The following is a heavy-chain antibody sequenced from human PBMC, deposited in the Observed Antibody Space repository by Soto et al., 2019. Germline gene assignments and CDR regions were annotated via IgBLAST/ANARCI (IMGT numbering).Heavy chain of an antibody. CDR1: GGSISSSSYY. CDR3: ARHRVATMLLNWFDP. CDR2: IYYSGST. Sequence: QLQLQESGPGLVKPSETLSLTCTVSGGSISSSSYYWGWIRQPPGKGLEWIGSIYYSGSTYYNPSLKSRVTISVDPSKNQFSLKLSSVTAADTAVYYCARHRVATMLLNWFDPWGQGTLVTVSS. J-gene: IGHJ5*02. V-gene: IGHV4-39*01. D-gene: IGHD5-12*01.